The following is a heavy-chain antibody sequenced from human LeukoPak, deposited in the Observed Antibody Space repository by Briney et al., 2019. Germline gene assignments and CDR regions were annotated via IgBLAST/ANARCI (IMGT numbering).Heavy chain of an antibody. CDR3: ASRYYYDSSGLDY. Sequence: SETLSLTCTVSGGSISSYYWSWIRQPPGKGLEWIGEIYHSGSTNYNPSLKSRVTISVDKSKNQFSLKLSSVTAADTAVYYCASRYYYDSSGLDYWGQGTLVTVSS. CDR1: GGSISSYY. D-gene: IGHD3-22*01. CDR2: IYHSGST. V-gene: IGHV4-59*12. J-gene: IGHJ4*02.